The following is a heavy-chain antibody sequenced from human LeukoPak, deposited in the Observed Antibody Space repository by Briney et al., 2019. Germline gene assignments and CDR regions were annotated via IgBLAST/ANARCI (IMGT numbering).Heavy chain of an antibody. D-gene: IGHD5-12*01. V-gene: IGHV1-2*02. CDR3: ARKRGYSGYDRAFDI. Sequence: ASVKVSCKASGGTFSSYAISWVRQAPGQGFEWMGWINPNSGGTNYAQKFQGRVTMTRDTSISTAYMELSRLRSDDTAVYYCARKRGYSGYDRAFDIWGQGTMVTVSS. J-gene: IGHJ3*02. CDR1: GGTFSSYA. CDR2: INPNSGGT.